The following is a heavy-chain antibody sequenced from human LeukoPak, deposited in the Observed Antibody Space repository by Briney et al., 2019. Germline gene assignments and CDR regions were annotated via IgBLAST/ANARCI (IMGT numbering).Heavy chain of an antibody. D-gene: IGHD3-9*01. CDR3: ARGSGDILTGRSNWFDP. J-gene: IGHJ5*02. CDR2: INHSGST. CDR1: GGSFSGYY. Sequence: SETLSLTCAVYGGSFSGYYWSWIRQPPGKGLERIGEINHSGSTNYNPSLKSRVTISVDTSKNQFSLKLSSVTAADTAVYYCARGSGDILTGRSNWFDPWGQGPWSPSPQ. V-gene: IGHV4-34*01.